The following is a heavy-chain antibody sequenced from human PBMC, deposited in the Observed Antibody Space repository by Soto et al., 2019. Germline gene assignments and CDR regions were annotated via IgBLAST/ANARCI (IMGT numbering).Heavy chain of an antibody. V-gene: IGHV1-3*01. D-gene: IGHD6-19*01. J-gene: IGHJ6*02. CDR3: LAVALGSGYYNYYGMDV. Sequence: QVQLVQSGAEVKKPGASVKVSCKASGYTFTSYAMHWVRQAPGQRLERMGRINAGNGNTKYSQKFQGRVTITRDTPAITAYMELSSLRSEDTAFYYCLAVALGSGYYNYYGMDVWGQGTTVTVSS. CDR2: INAGNGNT. CDR1: GYTFTSYA.